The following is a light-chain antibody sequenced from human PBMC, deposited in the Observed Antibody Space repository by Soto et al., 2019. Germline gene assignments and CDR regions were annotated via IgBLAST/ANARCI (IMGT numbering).Light chain of an antibody. CDR2: DAS. V-gene: IGKV1-5*01. J-gene: IGKJ1*01. CDR1: QGISGW. Sequence: DIQMTQSPSTLSASVGDRVTIPCRASQGISGWLAWYQQKAGKAPRLLIFDASSLMSGVPSRFSGSGSGTDFTLTINSLQPDDSATYYCQQYDSFSVWTFGQGTKV. CDR3: QQYDSFSVWT.